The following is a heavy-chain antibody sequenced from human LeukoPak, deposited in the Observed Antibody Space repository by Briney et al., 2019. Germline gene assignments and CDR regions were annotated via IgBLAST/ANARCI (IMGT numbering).Heavy chain of an antibody. CDR2: IIPILGIA. D-gene: IGHD3-10*01. J-gene: IGHJ5*02. Sequence: ASVKVSCKASGGTFSSYAISWVRQAPGQGLEWMGRIIPILGIANYAQKFQGRVTITADKSTSTAYMELSSLRSEDTAVYYCARIGGRFTYYYGSGSYYNTSNWFDPWGQGTLSPSPQ. V-gene: IGHV1-69*04. CDR1: GGTFSSYA. CDR3: ARIGGRFTYYYGSGSYYNTSNWFDP.